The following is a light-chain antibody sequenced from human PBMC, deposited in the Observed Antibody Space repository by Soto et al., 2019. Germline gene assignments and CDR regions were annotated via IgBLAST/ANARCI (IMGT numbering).Light chain of an antibody. Sequence: DIQMTQSPSTLSASVGDRVTITCRASQSISSWLAWYQQQPGKAPKLLIYKASSLESGVPSRFSGSGSGTEFTLTISSLQPDEFATYYCQQYNSFWTFGQGTKVDIQ. CDR2: KAS. CDR3: QQYNSFWT. J-gene: IGKJ1*01. V-gene: IGKV1-5*03. CDR1: QSISSW.